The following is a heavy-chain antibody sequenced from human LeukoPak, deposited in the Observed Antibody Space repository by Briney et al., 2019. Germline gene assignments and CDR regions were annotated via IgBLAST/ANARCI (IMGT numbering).Heavy chain of an antibody. CDR3: ARGRVAEVVYEKGNLLDY. V-gene: IGHV4-34*01. CDR1: GGSFSGYY. CDR2: INHSGST. Sequence: SETLSLTCAVYGGSFSGYYWSWIRQPPGKGLEWIGEINHSGSTNYNPSLKSRVTISVDTSKNQFSLKLSSVTAADTAVYYCARGRVAEVVYEKGNLLDYWGQGTLVTVSS. D-gene: IGHD2-8*02. J-gene: IGHJ4*02.